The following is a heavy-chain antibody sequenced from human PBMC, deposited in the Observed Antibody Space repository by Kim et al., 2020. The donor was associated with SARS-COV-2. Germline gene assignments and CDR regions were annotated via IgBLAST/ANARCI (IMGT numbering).Heavy chain of an antibody. Sequence: SETLSLTCTVSGGSISSYCRSWIRQPAGKGLEWIERICPSENTNYNPSLKSRVTMSADTSKNQFSLKLNSVTAADTAVYYCARGLGDGYKWNYWGQGTLV. CDR2: ICPSENT. CDR3: ARGLGDGYKWNY. V-gene: IGHV4-4*07. D-gene: IGHD1-1*01. CDR1: GGSISSYC. J-gene: IGHJ4*02.